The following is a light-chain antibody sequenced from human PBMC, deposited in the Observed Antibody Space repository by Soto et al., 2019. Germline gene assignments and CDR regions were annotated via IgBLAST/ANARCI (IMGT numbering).Light chain of an antibody. Sequence: QSVLTQPASVSGSPGQSIAISCTGTSSDVGGYNYVSWYQQHPGKAPKLMIYDVSNRPSGVSNRFSGSKSGNTASLTISGLQAEDEADYYCSSYTSSGTYVFGTGNKVTVL. CDR2: DVS. J-gene: IGLJ1*01. V-gene: IGLV2-14*01. CDR3: SSYTSSGTYV. CDR1: SSDVGGYNY.